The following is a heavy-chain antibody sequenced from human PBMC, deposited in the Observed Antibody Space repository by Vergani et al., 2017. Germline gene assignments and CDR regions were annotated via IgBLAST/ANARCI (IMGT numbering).Heavy chain of an antibody. Sequence: QVQLVESGGGLVKPGGSLRLSCAASGFTFSSYGMHWVRQAPGKGLEWVAVIWYDGSNKYYADSVKGRFTISRDNSKNTLYLQMNSLRAEDTAVYYCARGGDSTNAFDIWGQGTMVTVSS. V-gene: IGHV3-33*01. CDR3: ARGGDSTNAFDI. J-gene: IGHJ3*02. CDR2: IWYDGSNK. CDR1: GFTFSSYG. D-gene: IGHD2/OR15-2a*01.